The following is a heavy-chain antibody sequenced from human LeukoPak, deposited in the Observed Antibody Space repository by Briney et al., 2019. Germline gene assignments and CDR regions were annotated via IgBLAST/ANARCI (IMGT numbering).Heavy chain of an antibody. CDR2: INHSGST. Sequence: PSETLSLTCAVYGGSFSGYYWSWIRQPPGKGLEWIGEINHSGSTNYNPSLKSRVTISVDTSKNQFSLKLSSVTAADTAVYYCARGGSTSVLDENVFDIWGQGKMVTFS. J-gene: IGHJ3*02. CDR3: ARGGSTSVLDENVFDI. CDR1: GGSFSGYY. D-gene: IGHD2/OR15-2a*01. V-gene: IGHV4-34*01.